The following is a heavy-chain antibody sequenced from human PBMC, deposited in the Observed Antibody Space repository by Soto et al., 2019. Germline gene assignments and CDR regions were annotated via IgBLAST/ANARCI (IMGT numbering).Heavy chain of an antibody. CDR2: IYYSGST. D-gene: IGHD4-17*01. CDR3: ARRVTVTYDAFDI. Sequence: PSETLSLTCTVSGGSISSSSYYWGWIRQPPGKGLEWIGSIYYSGSTYYNPSLKSRVTISVDTSKNQFSLKLSSVTAADTAVYYCARRVTVTYDAFDIWGQGTMVTVSS. V-gene: IGHV4-39*01. CDR1: GGSISSSSYY. J-gene: IGHJ3*02.